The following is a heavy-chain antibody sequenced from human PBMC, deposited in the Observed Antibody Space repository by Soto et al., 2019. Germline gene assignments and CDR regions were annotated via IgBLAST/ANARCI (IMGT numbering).Heavy chain of an antibody. CDR1: GYSFMKYG. CDR2: ISPYSGYT. J-gene: IGHJ4*02. Sequence: ASVKVSCKGFGYSFMKYGINWVRQAPGQGLEWVGWISPYSGYTHSAQKFHGRLTLTTDTAASTAYMELRILRSADTALYYCAREASVLIPAAQPSRFDSWGQGTLVTVS. CDR3: AREASVLIPAAQPSRFDS. D-gene: IGHD2-2*01. V-gene: IGHV1-18*01.